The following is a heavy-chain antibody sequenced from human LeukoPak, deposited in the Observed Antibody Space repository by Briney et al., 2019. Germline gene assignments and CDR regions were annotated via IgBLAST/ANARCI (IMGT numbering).Heavy chain of an antibody. CDR1: GYTFTSYY. CDR2: INPSGDST. J-gene: IGHJ4*02. CDR3: ARALYYYDNQGDFDY. D-gene: IGHD3-22*01. Sequence: ASVKVSCKASGYTFTSYYMHWVRQAPGQGLEWMGIINPSGDSTSYAQKFQGRVTMTRDMSTSTVYMELSSLRSEDTAVYYCARALYYYDNQGDFDYWGQGTLVTVSS. V-gene: IGHV1-46*01.